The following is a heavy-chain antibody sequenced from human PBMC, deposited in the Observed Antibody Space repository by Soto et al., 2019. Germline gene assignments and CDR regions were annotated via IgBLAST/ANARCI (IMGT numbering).Heavy chain of an antibody. CDR3: ARGRYGDY. CDR1: GGSFSGYY. D-gene: IGHD1-1*01. J-gene: IGHJ4*02. CDR2: INHSGST. V-gene: IGHV4-34*01. Sequence: SETLSLTCAVYGGSFSGYYWTWIRQPPGKGLEWIGEINHSGSTNYNPSLKSRVTISVDTSKNQFSLKLTSVTAADTAVYYCARGRYGDYWGQGALVTVSS.